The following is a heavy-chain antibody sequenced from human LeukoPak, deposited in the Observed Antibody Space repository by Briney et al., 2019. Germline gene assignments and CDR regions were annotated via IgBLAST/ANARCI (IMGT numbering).Heavy chain of an antibody. CDR3: ATRGTTGTKYLEY. CDR2: ISASGDSK. J-gene: IGHJ4*02. D-gene: IGHD1-1*01. CDR1: GYTLSSYA. V-gene: IGHV3-23*01. Sequence: AGGSLRLSCAASGYTLSSYAMSGVRQSPGRGLEWVSTISASGDSKYYADSVKGRFTISRDNSKNTLHLQMNSLRVEDTAVYYCATRGTTGTKYLEYWGQGTLVTVSS.